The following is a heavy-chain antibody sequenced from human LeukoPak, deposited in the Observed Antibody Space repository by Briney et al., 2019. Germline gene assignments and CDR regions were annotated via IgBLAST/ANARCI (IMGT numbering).Heavy chain of an antibody. D-gene: IGHD1-26*01. Sequence: PGGSLRLSCAASGFTFNIYGMNWVRQAPGKGLEWVSYISSSSSTIYYADSVKGRFTISRDNSKNTLYLQMNSLRAEDTAVYYCARESGSYFRSLDYWGQGTLVTVSS. CDR3: ARESGSYFRSLDY. V-gene: IGHV3-48*01. CDR2: ISSSSSTI. CDR1: GFTFNIYG. J-gene: IGHJ4*02.